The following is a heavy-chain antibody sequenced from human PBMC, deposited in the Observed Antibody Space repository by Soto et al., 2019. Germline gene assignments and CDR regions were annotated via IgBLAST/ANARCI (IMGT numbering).Heavy chain of an antibody. CDR1: GFTFSSYW. Sequence: EVQLVESGGGLVQPGGSLRLSCAASGFTFSSYWMSWVRQAPGKGLEWVANIKQDGSEKYYVDSVKGRFTISRDNAKNSLYLQMNSLRAEDTAVYYCARTGIAAAVYYGMDVWGQGTTVTVSS. J-gene: IGHJ6*02. D-gene: IGHD6-13*01. V-gene: IGHV3-7*03. CDR2: IKQDGSEK. CDR3: ARTGIAAAVYYGMDV.